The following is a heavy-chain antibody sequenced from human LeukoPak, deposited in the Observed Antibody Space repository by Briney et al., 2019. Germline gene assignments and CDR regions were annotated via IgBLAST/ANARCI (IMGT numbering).Heavy chain of an antibody. CDR2: IYYSGST. CDR1: GGSISSYY. Sequence: SETLSLTCTVSGGSISSYYWSWIRQPPGKGLEWIGYIYYSGSTNYNPSLKSRVTISVDTSKNQFSLKLSSVTAADTAVYYCARDLRGSHSYRYFDLWGRGTLVTVSS. CDR3: ARDLRGSHSYRYFDL. J-gene: IGHJ2*01. D-gene: IGHD3-10*01. V-gene: IGHV4-59*01.